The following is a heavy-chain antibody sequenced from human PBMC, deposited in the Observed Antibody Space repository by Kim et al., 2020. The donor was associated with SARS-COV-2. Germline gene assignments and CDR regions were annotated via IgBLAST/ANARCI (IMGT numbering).Heavy chain of an antibody. J-gene: IGHJ4*02. D-gene: IGHD6-25*01. Sequence: SETLSLTCTVSGGSISSYYWSWIRQPPGKGLEWIGYIYYSRSTNYNPSLKSRVTISVDTSKNQFSLKLSSVTAADTAVYYCARVGGIAAHFDYWGQGTLVTVSS. V-gene: IGHV4-59*01. CDR2: IYYSRST. CDR3: ARVGGIAAHFDY. CDR1: GGSISSYY.